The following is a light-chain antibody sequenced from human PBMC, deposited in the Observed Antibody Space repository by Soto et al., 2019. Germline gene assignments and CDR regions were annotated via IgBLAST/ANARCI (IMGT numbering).Light chain of an antibody. V-gene: IGKV3-20*01. CDR2: RAS. Sequence: EIVLTQSPGTLSLSPGERATLSCRASQSVSSSYLAWYQQKPGQAPRLLIYRASSRATGIPDRFSGSGSGTDFTFTISRLEPEDFAVYYCQQYGSYWTFGQGTKVEIK. CDR3: QQYGSYWT. J-gene: IGKJ1*01. CDR1: QSVSSSY.